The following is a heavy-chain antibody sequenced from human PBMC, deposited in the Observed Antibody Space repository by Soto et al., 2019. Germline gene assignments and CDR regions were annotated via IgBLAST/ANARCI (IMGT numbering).Heavy chain of an antibody. CDR2: MNPNSGNT. D-gene: IGHD3-9*01. J-gene: IGHJ6*02. CDR1: GYTFTSYD. Sequence: GASVKVSCKASGYTFTSYDINWVRQATGQGLEWMGWMNPNSGNTGYAQKFQGRVTMTRNTSISTAYMELSSLRSEDTAVYYCAREECRLHYDILTGYYLEPSCYYYGMHVWGQGTTVTVSS. V-gene: IGHV1-8*01. CDR3: AREECRLHYDILTGYYLEPSCYYYGMHV.